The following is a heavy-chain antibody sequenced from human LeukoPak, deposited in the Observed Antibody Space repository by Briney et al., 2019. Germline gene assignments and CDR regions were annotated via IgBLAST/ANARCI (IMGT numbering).Heavy chain of an antibody. CDR3: ARDSSLCTGGSCHKGHYFDY. CDR1: GFTFSSYT. CDR2: ISTGSSTA. V-gene: IGHV3-48*01. D-gene: IGHD2-15*01. Sequence: GGSLRLSCAASGFTFSSYTMNWVRQAPGKGLEWVSYISTGSSTAYYADSVKGRFTISRGNAKNSLYLQMNSLRAEDTAVYYCARDSSLCTGGSCHKGHYFDYWGQGTLVTVSS. J-gene: IGHJ4*02.